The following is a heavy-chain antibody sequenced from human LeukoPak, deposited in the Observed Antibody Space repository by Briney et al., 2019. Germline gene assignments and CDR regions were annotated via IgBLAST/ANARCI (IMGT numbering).Heavy chain of an antibody. V-gene: IGHV1-3*01. CDR1: GYTFTSYA. Sequence: GASVKVSCKASGYTFTSYAMHWVRQAPGQRLEWMGWINAGNGNTKYSQKFQGRVTITRDTSASTAYMELSSLRSEDTAVYYCARVEGSAQGRSLYYYYGMDVWGQGTTVTVSS. CDR2: INAGNGNT. D-gene: IGHD3-10*01. J-gene: IGHJ6*02. CDR3: ARVEGSAQGRSLYYYYGMDV.